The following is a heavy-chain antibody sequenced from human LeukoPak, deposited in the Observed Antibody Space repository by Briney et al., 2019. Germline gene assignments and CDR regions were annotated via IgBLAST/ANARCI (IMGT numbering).Heavy chain of an antibody. Sequence: GGSLRLSCSASGFTFSTYWMSWVRQAPGKGLEWVANIKPDGTTKFYVDSVKGRFTISRDNSKNTLYLQMSSLRAEDTAVYYCVKYSNSCYDPWGQGTLVTVSS. CDR2: IKPDGTTK. J-gene: IGHJ5*02. CDR3: VKYSNSCYDP. V-gene: IGHV3-7*01. CDR1: GFTFSTYW. D-gene: IGHD6-6*01.